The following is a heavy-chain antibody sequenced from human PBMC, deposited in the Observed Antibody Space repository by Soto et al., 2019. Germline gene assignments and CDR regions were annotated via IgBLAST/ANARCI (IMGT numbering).Heavy chain of an antibody. CDR3: AKVLGRGYSYGPIDY. CDR1: EFTFSSYG. J-gene: IGHJ4*02. CDR2: ISYDGSNK. Sequence: GGSLRLSCAASEFTFSSYGMHWVRQAPGKGLEWVAVISYDGSNKYYANSVKGRFTISRDNSKNTLYLQMNSLRAEDTAVYYCAKVLGRGYSYGPIDYWGQGTLVTVSS. V-gene: IGHV3-30*18. D-gene: IGHD5-18*01.